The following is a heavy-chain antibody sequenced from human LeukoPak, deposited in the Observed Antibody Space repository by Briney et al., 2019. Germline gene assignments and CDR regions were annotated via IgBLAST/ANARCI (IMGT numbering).Heavy chain of an antibody. V-gene: IGHV3-48*03. CDR3: ARDSGGYNYALDGFDI. Sequence: PGGSLRLSCAASGITFSTSDMNCVRQAPGKGLAWISYISSRGRTIFYADSVKGRFIISRDNAKNSLYLQMNSLRAEDTAVYYCARDSGGYNYALDGFDIWGLGTMVTVSS. CDR2: ISSRGRTI. J-gene: IGHJ3*02. D-gene: IGHD5-24*01. CDR1: GITFSTSD.